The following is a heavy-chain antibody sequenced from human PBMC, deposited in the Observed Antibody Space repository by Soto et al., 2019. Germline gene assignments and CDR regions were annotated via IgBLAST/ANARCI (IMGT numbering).Heavy chain of an antibody. Sequence: SETLSLTCAVSGGSISSVCYSWSWIRQPPGKGLEWIGYIYHSGSTYYNPSLKSRVTISVDRSKNQFSLKLSSVTAADTAVYYCARGPHHVWGQGTLVTVSS. D-gene: IGHD3-16*01. V-gene: IGHV4-30-2*01. J-gene: IGHJ4*02. CDR3: ARGPHHV. CDR1: GGSISSVCYS. CDR2: IYHSGST.